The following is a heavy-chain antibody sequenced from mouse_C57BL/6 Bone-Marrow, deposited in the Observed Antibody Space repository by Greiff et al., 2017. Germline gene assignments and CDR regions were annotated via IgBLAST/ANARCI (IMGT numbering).Heavy chain of an antibody. CDR1: GYTFTSYW. V-gene: IGHV1-59*01. Sequence: QVQLQQPGAELVRPGTSVTLSCKASGYTFTSYWMHWVKQRPGQGLEWIGVIDPSDSYTNYNQKFKGKATLTVDPSSSTAYMQLSSLTSEDSAVDYCAKGSYYGSSYGGFAYWGQGTLVTVSA. CDR3: AKGSYYGSSYGGFAY. J-gene: IGHJ3*01. D-gene: IGHD1-1*01. CDR2: IDPSDSYT.